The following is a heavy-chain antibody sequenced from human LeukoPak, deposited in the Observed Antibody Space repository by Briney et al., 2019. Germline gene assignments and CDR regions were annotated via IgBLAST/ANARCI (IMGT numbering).Heavy chain of an antibody. V-gene: IGHV4-59*08. CDR1: GGSISSYY. CDR3: AGYRTGYTYYYMDV. Sequence: SETLSLTCTVSGGSISSYYWSWIRQPPGKGLEWIGYIYYSGSTNYNPSLKSRVTISVDTSKNQFSLKLSSVTAADTAVYYCAGYRTGYTYYYMDVWGKGTTVTVSS. D-gene: IGHD6-13*01. J-gene: IGHJ6*03. CDR2: IYYSGST.